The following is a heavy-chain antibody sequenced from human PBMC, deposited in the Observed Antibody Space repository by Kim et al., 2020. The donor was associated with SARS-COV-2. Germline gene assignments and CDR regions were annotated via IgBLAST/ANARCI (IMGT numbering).Heavy chain of an antibody. CDR2: INPVDGSA. CDR1: GYTFITYF. J-gene: IGHJ6*02. CDR3: ARDLASGMDV. Sequence: ASVKVSCKASGYTFITYFIHWVRQAPGQGLEWMGVINPVDGSATYAQNFQNRVTLTRDTSTSTVYMDLSSLRSEDTAVYYCARDLASGMDVGGQGTSVIVSS. V-gene: IGHV1-46*01.